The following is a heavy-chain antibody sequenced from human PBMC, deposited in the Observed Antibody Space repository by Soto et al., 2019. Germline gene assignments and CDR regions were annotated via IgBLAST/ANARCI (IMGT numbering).Heavy chain of an antibody. CDR2: ISGYNGDT. J-gene: IGHJ6*02. Sequence: QGQLVQSGAEVKKPGASVKVACKASGYTFTRYGSSWVRQAPGQGLEWMGWISGYNGDTNYAQNLQGRVTMTIDTSTSTAYMELRSLTSDDTAVYYCAKNGQPPYYYYGMDVWGQGTTVTVSS. CDR3: AKNGQPPYYYYGMDV. D-gene: IGHD2-8*01. CDR1: GYTFTRYG. V-gene: IGHV1-18*01.